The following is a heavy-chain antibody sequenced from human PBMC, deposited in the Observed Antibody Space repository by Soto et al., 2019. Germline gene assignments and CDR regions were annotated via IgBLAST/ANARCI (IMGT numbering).Heavy chain of an antibody. V-gene: IGHV2-26*01. CDR1: GFSLSNARMG. J-gene: IGHJ6*02. D-gene: IGHD6-13*01. Sequence: LVNPTETLTLTCTVSGFSLSNARMGVSWIRQPPGKALEWLAHIFSNDEKSYSTSLKSRLTISKDTSKSQVVLTMTNMDPVDTATYYCARLQPGIAAAGVYYYGMDVWGQGTTVTVSS. CDR2: IFSNDEK. CDR3: ARLQPGIAAAGVYYYGMDV.